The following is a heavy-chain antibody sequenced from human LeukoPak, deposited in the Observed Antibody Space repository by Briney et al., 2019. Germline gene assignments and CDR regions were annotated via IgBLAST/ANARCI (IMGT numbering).Heavy chain of an antibody. Sequence: PGGSLRLSCAASGFTFSTFSMAWVRQAPGKGLEWVSYISRTGTSIHYADSMRGRFTISRDNTESSLYLQMNNLRVEDTALYFCARTTVAGTIQYWGQGTLVIVSS. CDR1: GFTFSTFS. CDR2: ISRTGTSI. J-gene: IGHJ1*01. D-gene: IGHD1-14*01. V-gene: IGHV3-21*01. CDR3: ARTTVAGTIQY.